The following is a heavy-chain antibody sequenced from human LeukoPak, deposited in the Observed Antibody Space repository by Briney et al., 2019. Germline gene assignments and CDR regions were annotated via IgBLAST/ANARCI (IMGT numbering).Heavy chain of an antibody. J-gene: IGHJ4*02. CDR3: ARHFGDAYRRSFDF. Sequence: PSETLSLTCSVSGGSISNYFWTWIRQPPGKGLEWIAYIYYTGSTNYNPSLKSRVTISVDTSKNQFSLKLSSVTAADTAVYYCARHFGDAYRRSFDFWGQGTLVTVSS. CDR2: IYYTGST. V-gene: IGHV4-59*08. D-gene: IGHD5-24*01. CDR1: GGSISNYF.